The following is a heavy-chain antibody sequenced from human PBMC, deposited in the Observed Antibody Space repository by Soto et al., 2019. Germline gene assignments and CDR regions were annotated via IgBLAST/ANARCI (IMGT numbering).Heavy chain of an antibody. CDR1: GFTFDTYC. V-gene: IGHV3-74*01. Sequence: XESLSLSCAASGFTFDTYCMNWVRQAPGKGPEWLSGINSDGTISSYADSVKGRFTISRDNARNTLSLQMNSLRADDTAVYYCARLSGDHSAFFSYGMDAWGQGTTVTVSS. J-gene: IGHJ6*02. CDR2: INSDGTIS. D-gene: IGHD2-21*01. CDR3: ARLSGDHSAFFSYGMDA.